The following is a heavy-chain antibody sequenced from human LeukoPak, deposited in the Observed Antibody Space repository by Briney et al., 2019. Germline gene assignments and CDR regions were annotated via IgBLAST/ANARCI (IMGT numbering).Heavy chain of an antibody. CDR2: ITSSSSYI. CDR3: AKDRSTRGYSGYGPFDY. Sequence: GGSLRLSCAASGFTFTSYSINWVRQAPRKRLEWVSSITSSSSYIYYADSVKGRFTISRDNAKNSLYLQMNSLRAEDTAVYYCAKDRSTRGYSGYGPFDYWGQGTLVTVSS. CDR1: GFTFTSYS. V-gene: IGHV3-21*01. J-gene: IGHJ4*02. D-gene: IGHD5-12*01.